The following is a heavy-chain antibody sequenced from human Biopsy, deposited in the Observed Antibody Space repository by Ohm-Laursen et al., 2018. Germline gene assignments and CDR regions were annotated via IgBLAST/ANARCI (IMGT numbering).Heavy chain of an antibody. Sequence: SVKASCKASGFSFTGYYIHWARQAPGQGLEWMGWISPKSGGTNYAQKFQGNITMTKNTSMSTAYMEMSRLRSDDTAVYYCALQSVAQMKNFDYWGQGTLVTVSS. V-gene: IGHV1-2*02. CDR3: ALQSVAQMKNFDY. D-gene: IGHD6-19*01. J-gene: IGHJ4*02. CDR1: GFSFTGYY. CDR2: ISPKSGGT.